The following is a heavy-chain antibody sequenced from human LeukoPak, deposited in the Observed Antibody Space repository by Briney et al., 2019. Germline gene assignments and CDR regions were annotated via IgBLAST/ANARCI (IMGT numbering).Heavy chain of an antibody. D-gene: IGHD3-22*01. CDR2: IKEDGSEK. CDR3: ARDALYDSSGYSGY. V-gene: IGHV3-7*03. CDR1: GFTFSTYW. Sequence: PGGSLRLSCVASGFTFSTYWMTWVRQAPGKGLEWVANIKEDGSEKYYVDSVTGRFTISRDNGKNSLYLQMNSLRAEDTAVYYCARDALYDSSGYSGYWGQGTLVTVSS. J-gene: IGHJ4*02.